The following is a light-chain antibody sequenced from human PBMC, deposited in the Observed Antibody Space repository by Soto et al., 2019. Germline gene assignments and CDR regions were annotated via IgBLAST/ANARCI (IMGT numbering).Light chain of an antibody. V-gene: IGLV2-14*03. CDR2: DVT. J-gene: IGLJ3*02. CDR3: TSYTSTSAPGV. CDR1: SSDVGGYNY. Sequence: QSALTQPASVSGSPGQSITISCTGTSSDVGGYNYVSWYQQHPGKAPRLLIYDVTRRPSGVSNRFSASKSVNTASLTISGLQAEDEADYYCTSYTSTSAPGVFGGGTKLTVL.